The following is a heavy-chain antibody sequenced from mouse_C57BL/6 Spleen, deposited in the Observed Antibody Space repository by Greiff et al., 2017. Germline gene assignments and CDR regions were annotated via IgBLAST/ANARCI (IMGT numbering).Heavy chain of an antibody. V-gene: IGHV1-82*01. Sequence: QVQLQQSGPELVKPGASVKISCKASGYAFSSSWMNWVKQRPGKGLEWIGRIYPGDGDTNYNGKFKGKATLTADKSSSTAYMQLSSRTSEDSAVYFCARSGDYDDAAWGQGTTLTVSS. D-gene: IGHD2-4*01. CDR3: ARSGDYDDAA. J-gene: IGHJ2*01. CDR1: GYAFSSSW. CDR2: IYPGDGDT.